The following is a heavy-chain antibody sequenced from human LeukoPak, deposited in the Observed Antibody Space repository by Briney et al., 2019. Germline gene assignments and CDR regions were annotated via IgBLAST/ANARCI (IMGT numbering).Heavy chain of an antibody. J-gene: IGHJ4*02. CDR2: MFYSGST. CDR1: GGSIISSAYY. V-gene: IGHV4-39*07. Sequence: SETLSLTCSVSGGSIISSAYYWGWIRQPPGKGLEWIGSMFYSGSTYYNPSLKSRVTISVDTSKNQFSLKLGSVTAADTAVYYCARTLLGIDYGSGSYDFDYWGQGTLVTVSS. CDR3: ARTLLGIDYGSGSYDFDY. D-gene: IGHD3-10*01.